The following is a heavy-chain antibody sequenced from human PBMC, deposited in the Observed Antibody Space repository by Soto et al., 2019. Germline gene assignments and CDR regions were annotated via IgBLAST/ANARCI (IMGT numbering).Heavy chain of an antibody. CDR2: LYYGGRT. CDR3: ARGVDTAMTY. D-gene: IGHD5-18*01. J-gene: IGHJ4*02. CDR1: GGSISSGGYY. Sequence: QVQLQESGPGLVKPSQTLSLTCTVSGGSISSGGYYWSWIRQHPGKGLEWIGYLYYGGRTYYNPSPKSRVTTSVDTAKTQFSLKLSSVTAADTAVYYCARGVDTAMTYWGQGTLVTVSS. V-gene: IGHV4-31*03.